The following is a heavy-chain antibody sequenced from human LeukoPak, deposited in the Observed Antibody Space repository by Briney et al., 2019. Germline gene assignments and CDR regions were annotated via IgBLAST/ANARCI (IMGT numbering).Heavy chain of an antibody. CDR3: ARAARQGFTMIVVPFFYFDL. J-gene: IGHJ2*01. CDR1: GGSISSGASD. V-gene: IGHV4-31*03. Sequence: PSQTLSFTCTVSGGSISSGASDWGWVRQHPKRGLEWVGYINHSGSTYYNPSLGSRVTMSVDTSKNQFSLKLSSVTAADSAVYYCARAARQGFTMIVVPFFYFDLWGRGTLVTVSS. D-gene: IGHD3-22*01. CDR2: INHSGST.